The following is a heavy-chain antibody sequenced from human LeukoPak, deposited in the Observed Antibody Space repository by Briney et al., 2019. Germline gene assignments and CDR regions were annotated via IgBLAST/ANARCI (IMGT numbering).Heavy chain of an antibody. CDR1: GFTFSSYA. CDR3: ASLLTPYHGSGGGGMDV. Sequence: GGSLRLSCAASGFTFSSYAMSWVRQAPGKGLEWVSAISGSGGSTYYADSVKGRFTISRDNAKDTLYLQMTSLRVEDTAVYSCASLLTPYHGSGGGGMDVWGQGTTVTVSS. V-gene: IGHV3-23*01. CDR2: ISGSGGST. J-gene: IGHJ6*02. D-gene: IGHD3-10*01.